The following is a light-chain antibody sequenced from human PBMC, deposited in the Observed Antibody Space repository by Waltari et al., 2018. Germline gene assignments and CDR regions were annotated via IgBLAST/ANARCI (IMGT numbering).Light chain of an antibody. CDR1: RSALGGYVH. CDR3: SSYAGSNNLV. V-gene: IGLV2-8*01. CDR2: EVD. Sequence: QSALTQPPPASGPPARSVTIPSLGTRSALGGYVHLPWYQHHPGKAPKVIIYEVDKRPSGVPDRFSGSKAGNTASLTVSGLQADDEADYYCSSYAGSNNLVFGGGTKLTVL. J-gene: IGLJ2*01.